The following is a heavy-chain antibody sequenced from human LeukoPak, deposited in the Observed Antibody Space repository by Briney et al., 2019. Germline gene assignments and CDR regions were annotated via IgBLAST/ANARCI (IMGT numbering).Heavy chain of an antibody. D-gene: IGHD3-10*01. CDR2: IDPVDGET. V-gene: IGHV1-69-2*01. CDR3: ARDHEERGPYLDL. CDR1: GYPFSDYY. Sequence: VKVSCKASGYPFSDYYIHWVQEAPGKGLQWMGRIDPVDGETTYAERFQGRVTFTADTSTYTIYMELNSLTFADRAVYYCARDHEERGPYLDLWGQGTQVIVSS. J-gene: IGHJ4*02.